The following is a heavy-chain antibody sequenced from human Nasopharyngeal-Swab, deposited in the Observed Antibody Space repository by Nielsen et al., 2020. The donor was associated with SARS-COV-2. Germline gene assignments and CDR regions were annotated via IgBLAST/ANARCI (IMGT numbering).Heavy chain of an antibody. J-gene: IGHJ4*02. CDR1: GGSISSYY. V-gene: IGHV4-59*01. CDR3: AGVGATRSLDY. D-gene: IGHD1-26*01. CDR2: IYYSGST. Sequence: ETLSLTYTVSGGSISSYYWSWIRQPPGKGLEWIGYIYYSGSTNYNPSLKSRVTISVDTSKNQFSLKLSSVTAADTAVYYCAGVGATRSLDYWGQGTLVTVSS.